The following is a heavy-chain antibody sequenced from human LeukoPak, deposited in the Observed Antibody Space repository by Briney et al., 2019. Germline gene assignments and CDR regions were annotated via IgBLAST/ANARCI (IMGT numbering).Heavy chain of an antibody. J-gene: IGHJ5*02. V-gene: IGHV4-4*07. CDR1: GDSISSFY. D-gene: IGHD5-12*01. Sequence: PSETLSLTCTVSGDSISSFYFSWMRQPAGKGLEGIGRINARGTTSYNPSFESRVTMSVDTSKNQVSLKLTSVTAADTAVYFCARGMSADYDYNWSDPWGQGTLVTVSS. CDR3: ARGMSADYDYNWSDP. CDR2: INARGTT.